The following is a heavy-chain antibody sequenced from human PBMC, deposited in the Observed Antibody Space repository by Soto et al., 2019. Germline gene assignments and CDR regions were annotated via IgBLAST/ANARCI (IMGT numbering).Heavy chain of an antibody. V-gene: IGHV3-15*01. Sequence: GSLRLACPASGXTLINAGMGWVRQAPGKGLEWVGRIKRATDGETTEYAATLKGRFTISRDDSKNTLYLQMNIMKTEDTAVYYCTKALRAGYRSTLDFWGQGTLGTVSS. CDR3: TKALRAGYRSTLDF. J-gene: IGHJ4*02. CDR2: IKRATDGETT. CDR1: GXTLINAG. D-gene: IGHD6-13*01.